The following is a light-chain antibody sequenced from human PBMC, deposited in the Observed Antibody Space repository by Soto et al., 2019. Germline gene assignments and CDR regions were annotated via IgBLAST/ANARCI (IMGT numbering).Light chain of an antibody. J-gene: IGKJ1*01. CDR3: QQYNNWPRT. Sequence: VLTESPRTLSLSHGDKAPRSCRASQSISSSDLAWYQQKPGQAPRLLIHGATTRATGIPARFSGSGSGTEFTLTISSRQSEDFAVYYCQQYNNWPRTFGQGTKVDI. CDR2: GAT. V-gene: IGKV3-15*01. CDR1: QSISSSD.